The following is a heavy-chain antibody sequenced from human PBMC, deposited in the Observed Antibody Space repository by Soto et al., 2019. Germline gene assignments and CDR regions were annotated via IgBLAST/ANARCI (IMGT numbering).Heavy chain of an antibody. CDR1: GASITSYH. J-gene: IGHJ5*02. CDR3: ARGPGPPGFAP. V-gene: IGHV4-4*07. Sequence: QVQLQESGPGLVRPSETLSLTCTVSGASITSYHWSWIRQPAGKGLEWIGRISTIGGTNYSPSLESGVTLPIDRPTNQFSLKLTSLPAPNPALIYGARGPGPPGFAPWGRGTLVTAPS. CDR2: ISTIGGT.